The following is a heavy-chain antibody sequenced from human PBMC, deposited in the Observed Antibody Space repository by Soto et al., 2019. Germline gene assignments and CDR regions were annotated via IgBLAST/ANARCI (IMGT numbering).Heavy chain of an antibody. D-gene: IGHD5-12*01. CDR2: INPSGGST. CDR3: ASSTGLIVATNPAAGMAV. V-gene: IGHV1-46*01. CDR1: GCTFTSYA. J-gene: IGHJ6*02. Sequence: ASVRVSCKASGCTFTSYAMHWVRQAPGQRLEWMGIINPSGGSTSYAQKFQGRVTMTRDTSTSTVYMELSSLRSEDTAVYYCASSTGLIVATNPAAGMAVWGQGTTVTVSS.